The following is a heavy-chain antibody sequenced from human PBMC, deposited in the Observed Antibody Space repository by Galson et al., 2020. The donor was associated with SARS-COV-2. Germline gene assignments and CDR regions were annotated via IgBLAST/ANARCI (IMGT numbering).Heavy chain of an antibody. CDR2: IGASDGTT. CDR1: GFSFGTYV. J-gene: IGHJ4*02. CDR3: VKPHRTVYGEGY. V-gene: IGHV3-23*01. D-gene: IGHD2-8*01. Sequence: GGSLRLSCAASGFSFGTYVMSWVRQAPGKGFERVSSIGASDGTTEYADSVKGRFTISRDNAKYTLYLQMNSVRVEDTATYYCVKPHRTVYGEGYWGQGKLVTVSS.